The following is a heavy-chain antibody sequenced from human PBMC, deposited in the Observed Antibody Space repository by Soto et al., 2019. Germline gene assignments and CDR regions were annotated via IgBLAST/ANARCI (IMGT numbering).Heavy chain of an antibody. Sequence: GGSLRLSCAASGFTFSSYSMNWVRQAPGKGLEWVSSISSSSSYIYYADSVKGRFTISRDNAKNSLYLQMNSLRAEDTAVYYCAREFGGGVTRFYYYYGMDVWGQGTTVTVSS. V-gene: IGHV3-21*01. CDR3: AREFGGGVTRFYYYYGMDV. CDR2: ISSSSSYI. CDR1: GFTFSSYS. J-gene: IGHJ6*02. D-gene: IGHD1-20*01.